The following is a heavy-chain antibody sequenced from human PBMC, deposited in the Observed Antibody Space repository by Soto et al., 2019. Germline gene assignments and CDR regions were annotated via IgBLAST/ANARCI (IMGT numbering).Heavy chain of an antibody. CDR3: ARHSGVAEDGTD. D-gene: IGHD6-13*01. CDR1: GYSFTTNW. V-gene: IGHV5-51*01. Sequence: GESLKISCKGSGYSFTTNWIGWVRQMPGKGLEWMGVIYPGDSDTRYSPSFQGQVAISADKSINTAYLQWSSLKASDTAMYYCARHSGVAEDGTDWGQGTQVTVSS. J-gene: IGHJ1*01. CDR2: IYPGDSDT.